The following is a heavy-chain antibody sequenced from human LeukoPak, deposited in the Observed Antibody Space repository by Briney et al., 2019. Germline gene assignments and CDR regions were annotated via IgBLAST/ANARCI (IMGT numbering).Heavy chain of an antibody. J-gene: IGHJ4*02. Sequence: GGSLRLSGAASGFTFRSYCMIWVRHAPGKGLEWFSAISGGGGKTYYADSVRGRFTISRDNSKDTLYLQMNSLRAEDTAVYCCAKDPLVRGVTYDFWGQGTLVTVSS. D-gene: IGHD3-10*01. CDR2: ISGGGGKT. V-gene: IGHV3-23*01. CDR3: AKDPLVRGVTYDF. CDR1: GFTFRSYC.